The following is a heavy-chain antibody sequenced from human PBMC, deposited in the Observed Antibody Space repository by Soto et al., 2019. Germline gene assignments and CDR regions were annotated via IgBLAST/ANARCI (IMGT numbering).Heavy chain of an antibody. D-gene: IGHD3-10*01. CDR3: ARVSYYGSGSYYTGGYYYGMDV. Sequence: GGSLRLSCAASGFTFSSYGMHWVRQAPGKGLEWVANIKQDGSEKYYVDSVKGRFTISRDNAKNSLYLQMNSLRAEDTAVYYCARVSYYGSGSYYTGGYYYGMDVWGQGTTVTVSS. CDR1: GFTFSSYG. V-gene: IGHV3-7*03. J-gene: IGHJ6*02. CDR2: IKQDGSEK.